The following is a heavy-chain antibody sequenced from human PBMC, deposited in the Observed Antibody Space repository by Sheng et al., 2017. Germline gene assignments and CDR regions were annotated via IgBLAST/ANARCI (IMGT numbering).Heavy chain of an antibody. J-gene: IGHJ3*02. Sequence: QVQLVQSGAEVKKPGSSVKVSCKASGGTFSSYTISWVRQAPGQGLEWMGRIIPILGIANYAQKFQGRVTITADKSTSTAYMELSSLRSEDTAVYYCARVPRIAESAFDIWGQGTMVTVSS. V-gene: IGHV1-69*02. CDR2: IIPILGIA. D-gene: IGHD6-13*01. CDR1: GGTFSSYT. CDR3: ARVPRIAESAFDI.